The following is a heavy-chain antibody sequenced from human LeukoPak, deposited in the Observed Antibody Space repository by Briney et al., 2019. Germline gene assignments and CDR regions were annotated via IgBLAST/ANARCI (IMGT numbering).Heavy chain of an antibody. D-gene: IGHD6-13*01. J-gene: IGHJ6*02. CDR1: GFTFSSYS. CDR3: AKAASSSWPSYYYGMDV. CDR2: ITGSGGRT. Sequence: GGSLRLSCAASGFTFSSYSMNWVRQAPGKGLEWVSSITGSGGRTSYADSVKGRFTISKDNSKNTVYLQMSSLRVDDTAVYYCAKAASSSWPSYYYGMDVWGQGTTVTVSS. V-gene: IGHV3-23*01.